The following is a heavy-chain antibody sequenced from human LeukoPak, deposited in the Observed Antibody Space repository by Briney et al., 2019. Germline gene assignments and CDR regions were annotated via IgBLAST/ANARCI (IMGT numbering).Heavy chain of an antibody. CDR3: ARNNWGIDY. J-gene: IGHJ4*02. D-gene: IGHD7-27*01. Sequence: GSLRLSRGASGFTFRNHRMNLVPQAPGKGLVWVARINNDGSDTSHADSVEGRFTISRDNGKDTLYLQMNSLRVEDTAVYYCARNNWGIDYWGQGTLVAVSS. CDR1: GFTFRNHR. CDR2: INNDGSDT. V-gene: IGHV3-74*01.